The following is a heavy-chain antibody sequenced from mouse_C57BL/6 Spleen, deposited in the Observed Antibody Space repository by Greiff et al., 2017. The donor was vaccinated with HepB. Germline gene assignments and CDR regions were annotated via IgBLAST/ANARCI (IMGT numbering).Heavy chain of an antibody. J-gene: IGHJ1*03. CDR3: ARDSNYWYFDV. Sequence: VQPQQPGAEPVRPGSSVKLSCKASGYTFTSYRMHLVKQKPIQGLEWIGNIDPSYSETHYNQKFKDKATFTLAKSPSTAYMQLSSLTSEDSAVYYCARDSNYWYFDVWGTGTTVTVSS. D-gene: IGHD2-5*01. CDR1: GYTFTSYR. V-gene: IGHV1-52*01. CDR2: IDPSYSET.